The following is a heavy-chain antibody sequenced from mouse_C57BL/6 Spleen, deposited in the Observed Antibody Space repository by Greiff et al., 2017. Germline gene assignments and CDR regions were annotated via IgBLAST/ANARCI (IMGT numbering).Heavy chain of an antibody. Sequence: QVQLQQPGAELVMPGASVKLSCKASGYTFTSYWMHWVKQRPGQGLEWIGEIDPSDSYTNYNQKFKGKSTLTIDKSSSTAYMQLSSLTSEDSAVLYCARGNDAMDYWGQGTSVTVSS. V-gene: IGHV1-69*01. J-gene: IGHJ4*01. D-gene: IGHD2-1*01. CDR1: GYTFTSYW. CDR3: ARGNDAMDY. CDR2: IDPSDSYT.